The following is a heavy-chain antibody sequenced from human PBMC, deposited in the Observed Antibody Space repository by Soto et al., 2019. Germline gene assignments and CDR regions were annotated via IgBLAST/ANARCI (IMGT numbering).Heavy chain of an antibody. V-gene: IGHV4-61*01. J-gene: IGHJ4*02. CDR2: IYYSGST. CDR3: AREQVPYYYDSSGYLVDY. D-gene: IGHD3-22*01. CDR1: GGSVSSGSYY. Sequence: SETLSLTCTVSGGSVSSGSYYWSWIRQPPGKGLEWIGYIYYSGSTNYNPSLKSRVTISVDTSKNQFSLKLSSVTAADTAVYYCAREQVPYYYDSSGYLVDYWGPGTLVTVSS.